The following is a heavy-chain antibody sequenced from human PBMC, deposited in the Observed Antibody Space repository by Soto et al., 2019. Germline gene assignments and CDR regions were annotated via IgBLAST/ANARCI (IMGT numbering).Heavy chain of an antibody. CDR1: GGSFSGYY. J-gene: IGHJ5*02. CDR2: INHSGST. Sequence: SETLSLTCAVYGGSFSGYYWSWIRQPPGKGLEWIGEINHSGSTNYNPSLKSRVTISVDTSKNQFSLKLSSVTAADTAVYYCARGVGYSSSSNWFDPWGQGTLVTVSS. D-gene: IGHD6-6*01. CDR3: ARGVGYSSSSNWFDP. V-gene: IGHV4-34*01.